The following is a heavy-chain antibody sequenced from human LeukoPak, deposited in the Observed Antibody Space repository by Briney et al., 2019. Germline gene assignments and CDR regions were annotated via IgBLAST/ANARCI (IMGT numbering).Heavy chain of an antibody. CDR1: GLSFTNYA. D-gene: IGHD6-13*01. J-gene: IGHJ6*02. CDR2: LTGYGGA. Sequence: GGSLRLSCEASGLSFTNYAMMWVRQAPGKGLQWISTLTGYGGAYYADSGEGRFIISRDISKNTMFLQMYSLRAEDTAVYYCAKANSAAGSYGMDVWGQGTTVTVSS. V-gene: IGHV3-23*01. CDR3: AKANSAAGSYGMDV.